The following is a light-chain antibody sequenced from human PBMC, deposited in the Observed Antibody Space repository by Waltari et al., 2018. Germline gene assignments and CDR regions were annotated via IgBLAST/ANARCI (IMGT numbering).Light chain of an antibody. Sequence: SSELTQDSVVSVALGQTVSITCQGDSLTNYYAAWYQRKPGQAPVLVIYGENNRPSGTPDRFSGSRSGNTSSLTITGAQAEDEADYYCNCRDTSDYHLWLFGGGTKLTVL. CDR3: NCRDTSDYHLWL. CDR1: SLTNYY. J-gene: IGLJ3*02. V-gene: IGLV3-19*01. CDR2: GEN.